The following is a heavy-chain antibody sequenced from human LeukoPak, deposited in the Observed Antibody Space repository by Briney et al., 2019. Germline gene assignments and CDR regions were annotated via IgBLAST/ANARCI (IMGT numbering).Heavy chain of an antibody. D-gene: IGHD3-3*01. CDR3: AKDRSLRFLEY. CDR1: GFSLSSYA. CDR2: IGAGGTDT. Sequence: PGGSLRLSCAASGFSLSSYATTWVRQAPGKGLEWVSGIGAGGTDTYYADAVKGRFTISKDKSKNVLYLQMNNLRADDTAIYYCAKDRSLRFLEYWGQGTLVTVSS. J-gene: IGHJ4*02. V-gene: IGHV3-23*01.